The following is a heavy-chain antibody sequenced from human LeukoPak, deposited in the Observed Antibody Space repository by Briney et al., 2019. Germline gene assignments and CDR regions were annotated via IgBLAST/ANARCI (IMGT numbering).Heavy chain of an antibody. V-gene: IGHV4-34*01. CDR2: INHSGST. Sequence: PSETLSLTCAVYSGSFSGYYWSWIRQPPGKGLEWIGEINHSGSTNYIPSLKSRVTISVDTSKNQFSLKLSSVTAADTAVYYCARGGSPSPIRVLLRFYDYWGQGTLVTVSS. J-gene: IGHJ4*02. CDR1: SGSFSGYY. D-gene: IGHD2-21*01. CDR3: ARGGSPSPIRVLLRFYDY.